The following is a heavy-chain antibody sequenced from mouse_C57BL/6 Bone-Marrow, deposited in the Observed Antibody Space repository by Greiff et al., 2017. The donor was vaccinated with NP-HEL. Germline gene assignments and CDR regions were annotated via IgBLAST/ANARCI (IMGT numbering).Heavy chain of an antibody. V-gene: IGHV14-2*01. CDR3: ARSGRWLLGWYFDV. D-gene: IGHD2-3*01. Sequence: VQLQQSGAELVKPGASVKLSCTASGFNIKDYYMHWVKQRTEQGLEWIGRIDPEDGETKYAPKFPGKATITADTSSNTAYLQLSSLTSEDTAVYYCARSGRWLLGWYFDVWGTGTTVTVSS. J-gene: IGHJ1*03. CDR2: IDPEDGET. CDR1: GFNIKDYY.